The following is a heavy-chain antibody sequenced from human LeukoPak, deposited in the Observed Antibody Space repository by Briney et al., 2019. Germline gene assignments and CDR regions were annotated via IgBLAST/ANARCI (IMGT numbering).Heavy chain of an antibody. CDR2: INHSGST. V-gene: IGHV4-34*01. J-gene: IGHJ5*02. D-gene: IGHD3-22*01. Sequence: SETLSLTCAVYGGSFSGYYWSWIRQPPGKGLEWIGEINHSGSTNYNPSLKSRVTISVDTSKNQFSLKLSSVTAADTAVYYCAREVPVTMIVLAGLRERRKHNWFDPWGQGTLVTVPS. CDR3: AREVPVTMIVLAGLRERRKHNWFDP. CDR1: GGSFSGYY.